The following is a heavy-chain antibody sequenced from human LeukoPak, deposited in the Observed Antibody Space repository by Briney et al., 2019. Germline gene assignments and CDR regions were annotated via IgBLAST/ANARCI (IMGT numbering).Heavy chain of an antibody. Sequence: GGSLRLSCAASGFTVSNNYTNWVRQAAGKGLEWVSLIYSGGTTYYADSVKGRFTISRDGSKNTLYLQMNSLRVEDTAVYYCARDPPAVTANTYGWGQGTLVTVSS. CDR1: GFTVSNNY. CDR3: ARDPPAVTANTYG. V-gene: IGHV3-66*01. CDR2: IYSGGTT. D-gene: IGHD5-18*01. J-gene: IGHJ4*02.